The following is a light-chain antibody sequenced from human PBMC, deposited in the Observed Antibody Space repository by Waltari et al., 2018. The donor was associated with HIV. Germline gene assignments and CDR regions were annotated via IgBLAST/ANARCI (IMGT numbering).Light chain of an antibody. CDR2: EVT. V-gene: IGLV2-23*02. CDR1: SSDIGSYNL. Sequence: QSALTQPASVSGSPGQSLTFSCPGTSSDIGSYNLVSWYQHHPGKAPRLMIYEVTTRPSGVSYRLSGSKSGNTASLTISGLQAEDEADYYCCSFAGSTSWVFGGGTKLTVL. CDR3: CSFAGSTSWV. J-gene: IGLJ3*02.